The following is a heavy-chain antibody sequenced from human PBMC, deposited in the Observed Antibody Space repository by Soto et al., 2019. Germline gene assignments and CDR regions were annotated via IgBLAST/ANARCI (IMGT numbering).Heavy chain of an antibody. CDR3: ARITRTEGQRWLQPYYFDY. CDR1: GFSLSNARMG. J-gene: IGHJ4*02. CDR2: IFSNDEK. Sequence: GSGPTLVNPTETLTLTCTVSGFSLSNARMGVSWIRQPPGKALEWLAHIFSNDEKSYSTSLKSRLTISKDTSKSQVVLTMTNMDPVDTATYYCARITRTEGQRWLQPYYFDYWGQGTLVTVSS. V-gene: IGHV2-26*01. D-gene: IGHD5-12*01.